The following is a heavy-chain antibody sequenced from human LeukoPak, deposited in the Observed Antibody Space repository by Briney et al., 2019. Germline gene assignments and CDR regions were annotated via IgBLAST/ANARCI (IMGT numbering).Heavy chain of an antibody. J-gene: IGHJ6*04. V-gene: IGHV1-8*01. Sequence: ASVKVSCKASGYTFRSFDVNWVRQATGQGLEWMGWVNPNSGNTGYAQEFQGRVTMTRNTSINTAYMEVSGLTSEDTAVYYCARAPSPASYARDVWGKGTTVTVSS. CDR1: GYTFRSFD. CDR3: ARAPSPASYARDV. CDR2: VNPNSGNT.